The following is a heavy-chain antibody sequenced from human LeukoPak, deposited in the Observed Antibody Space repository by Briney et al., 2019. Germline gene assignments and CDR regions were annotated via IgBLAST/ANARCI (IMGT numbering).Heavy chain of an antibody. V-gene: IGHV3-30*18. CDR2: ISYDGRNQ. Sequence: GGSLRLSCAASGFSFTTYGMHWVRQAPLKGLEWLAAISYDGRNQNYADSVKGRFTIFKDNSQNTLYLQMNSLRAEDTALYYCVKDRTINGRSSPFDSWGQGTLVTVSS. CDR3: VKDRTINGRSSPFDS. J-gene: IGHJ4*02. CDR1: GFSFTTYG. D-gene: IGHD1-26*01.